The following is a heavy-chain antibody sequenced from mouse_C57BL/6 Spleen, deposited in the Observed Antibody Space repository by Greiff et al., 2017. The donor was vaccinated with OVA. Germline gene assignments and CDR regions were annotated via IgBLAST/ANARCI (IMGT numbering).Heavy chain of an antibody. Sequence: VQLVESGGGLVQPKGSLKLSCAASGFSFNTYAMNWVRQAPGKGLEWVARIRSKSNNYATYYADSVKDRFTISRDDSESMLYLQMNNLKTEDTAMYYCVTFYYDYDGEVFDYWGQGTTLTVSS. CDR2: IRSKSNNYAT. CDR3: VTFYYDYDGEVFDY. CDR1: GFSFNTYA. V-gene: IGHV10-1*01. J-gene: IGHJ2*01. D-gene: IGHD2-4*01.